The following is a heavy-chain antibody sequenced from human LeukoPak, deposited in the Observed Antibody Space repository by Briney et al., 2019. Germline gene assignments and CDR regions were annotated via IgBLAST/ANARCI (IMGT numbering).Heavy chain of an antibody. D-gene: IGHD3-3*01. CDR3: ARDPYYDFWSGYLYYYYGMDV. Sequence: GGSLRLSCAASGFTFSSYGMHWVRQAPGKGLEWVAVISYDGSNKYYADSVKGRFTISRDNSKNTLYLQVNSLRAEDTAVYYCARDPYYDFWSGYLYYYYGMDVWGQGTTVTVSS. CDR1: GFTFSSYG. CDR2: ISYDGSNK. V-gene: IGHV3-30*03. J-gene: IGHJ6*02.